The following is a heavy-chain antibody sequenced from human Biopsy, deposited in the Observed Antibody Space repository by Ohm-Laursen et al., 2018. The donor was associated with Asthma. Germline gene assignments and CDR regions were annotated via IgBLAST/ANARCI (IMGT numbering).Heavy chain of an antibody. V-gene: IGHV3-53*01. Sequence: SLRLSCAAPGFTVSRDHMFWVRQAPGEGLEWVSVIYSGGTSHTADSVRGRFTISRDFSKNTLHLQMHSLRVEDTAVYYCARGDSSGWSHYYFDYWGQGTLVTVSS. CDR1: GFTVSRDH. CDR3: ARGDSSGWSHYYFDY. J-gene: IGHJ4*02. D-gene: IGHD6-19*01. CDR2: IYSGGTS.